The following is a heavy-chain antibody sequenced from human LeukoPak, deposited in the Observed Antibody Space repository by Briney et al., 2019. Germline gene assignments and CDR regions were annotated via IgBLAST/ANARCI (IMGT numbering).Heavy chain of an antibody. Sequence: PSETLSLTCAVYGASFSGYYWSWIRQPPGKGLEWIGEINHSGSTNYNVPLESRVTMSVDTSKNQFTLKLNSVTAADTAVYYCAKLYSSSSRDAFDVWGPGTMVTVSS. CDR1: GASFSGYY. CDR2: INHSGST. V-gene: IGHV4-34*01. J-gene: IGHJ3*01. CDR3: AKLYSSSSRDAFDV. D-gene: IGHD6-6*01.